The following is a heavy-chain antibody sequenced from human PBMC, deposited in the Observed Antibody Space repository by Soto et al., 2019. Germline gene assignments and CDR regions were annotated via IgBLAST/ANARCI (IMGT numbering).Heavy chain of an antibody. Sequence: GGSLRLSCAASGFTFSGSAMHWVRQASGKGLEWVGRIRSKANSYATAYAASVKGRFTISRDDPKNTAYLQMNSLKTEDTAVYYCTRLDPYSSGYYFDYWGQGTLVTVSS. D-gene: IGHD3-22*01. J-gene: IGHJ4*02. CDR1: GFTFSGSA. CDR3: TRLDPYSSGYYFDY. V-gene: IGHV3-73*01. CDR2: IRSKANSYAT.